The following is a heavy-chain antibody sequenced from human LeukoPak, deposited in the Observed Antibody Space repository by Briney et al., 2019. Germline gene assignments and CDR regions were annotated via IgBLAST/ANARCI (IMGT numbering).Heavy chain of an antibody. V-gene: IGHV3-74*01. CDR2: INSDGSST. CDR3: ARDKRYGDTSFDN. Sequence: GGSWKPSGPPFGLTSVANWMPWVRQAPGKGRVWVSRINSDGSSTSYADSVKGRFTISRDNAKNTLYLQMNSLRAEDTAVYYCARDKRYGDTSFDNWGQGTLVTVSS. D-gene: IGHD4-17*01. CDR1: GLTSVANW. J-gene: IGHJ4*02.